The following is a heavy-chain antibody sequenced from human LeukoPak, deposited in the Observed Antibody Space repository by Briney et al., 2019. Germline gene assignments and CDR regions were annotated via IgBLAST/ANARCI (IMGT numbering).Heavy chain of an antibody. CDR2: INHSGST. CDR1: GGSFCVYF. V-gene: IGHV4-34*01. J-gene: IGHJ4*02. D-gene: IGHD2-2*01. Sequence: SETLSVSRAVCGGSFCVYFGCWIPQRPGKGLGWIGEINHSGSTTYNPSLKRRVTTSVDTSKNQFSLKLRSVTAADTAVYHCARDSGQLLSLDYWGQGTLVTVSA. CDR3: ARDSGQLLSLDY.